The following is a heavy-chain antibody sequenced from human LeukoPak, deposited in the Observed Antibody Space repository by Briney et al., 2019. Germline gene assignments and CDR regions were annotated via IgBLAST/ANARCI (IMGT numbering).Heavy chain of an antibody. CDR2: IFYSGNT. D-gene: IGHD3-3*01. V-gene: IGHV4-39*01. J-gene: IGHJ3*02. Sequence: SETLSLTCIVSGGSISSSSYYWGWIRQPPGKRLEWIGSIFYSGNTYYNPSLKSRVTISVDTSKNQFSLKLSSVTAADTAVYYCARHSGWSGHLDAFDIWGQGTIVTVSS. CDR1: GGSISSSSYY. CDR3: ARHSGWSGHLDAFDI.